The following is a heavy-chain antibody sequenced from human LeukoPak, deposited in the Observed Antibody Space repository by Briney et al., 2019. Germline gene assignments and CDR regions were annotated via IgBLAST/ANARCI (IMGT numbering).Heavy chain of an antibody. CDR1: GGSISSSGYY. V-gene: IGHV4-39*07. Sequence: SETLSLTCTVSGGSISSSGYYWGWIRQPPGKGLEWIGSGYYSGSSYYNPSLKSRVNISVDMSKNQFYLRLTSVTAADTAVYYCARDEGYTTGFDRDYWGQGTLVTVSS. J-gene: IGHJ4*02. CDR3: ARDEGYTTGFDRDY. CDR2: GYYSGSS. D-gene: IGHD1-1*01.